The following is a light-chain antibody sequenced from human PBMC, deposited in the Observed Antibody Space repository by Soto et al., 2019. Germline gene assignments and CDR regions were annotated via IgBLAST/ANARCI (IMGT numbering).Light chain of an antibody. CDR2: GAS. J-gene: IGKJ4*01. Sequence: EIVMTQSPATLSVSPGERATLSCRASRSVSSNLAWYQQKPGQAPRLLIYGASTRATGIPARFSGSGSGTEFTLTISSLQSEDFAVYYCQQYNTWPITFGGGTKVEIK. V-gene: IGKV3-15*01. CDR3: QQYNTWPIT. CDR1: RSVSSN.